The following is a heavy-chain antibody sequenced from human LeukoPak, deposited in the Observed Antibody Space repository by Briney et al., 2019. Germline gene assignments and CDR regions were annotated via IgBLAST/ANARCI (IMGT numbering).Heavy chain of an antibody. V-gene: IGHV4-61*02. D-gene: IGHD6-6*01. CDR3: ARWSGSVTARNYYYYMDV. J-gene: IGHJ6*03. CDR1: GGSFRRGNYY. Sequence: SETLSLTCAVYGGSFRRGNYYWTWIRQPAGSGLEWIGRIYTSGTTDYNPSLRTRVTISVDASRNQFSLNLSSVTAADTAVYYCARWSGSVTARNYYYYMDVWGEGTTVTVSS. CDR2: IYTSGTT.